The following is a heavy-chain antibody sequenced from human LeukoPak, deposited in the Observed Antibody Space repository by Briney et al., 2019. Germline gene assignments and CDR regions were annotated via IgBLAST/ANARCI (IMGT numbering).Heavy chain of an antibody. V-gene: IGHV3-23*01. CDR3: ATPYRSSLYYFDY. J-gene: IGHJ4*02. CDR2: ISRSGGST. D-gene: IGHD6-13*01. Sequence: PGGSLRLSCAASGLTFSSYAMSWVRQAPGKGLQWVSGISRSGGSTYYADCGKGRFTISRDNSKNTLCLQRSSLRAEDTAVYCCATPYRSSLYYFDYWGQGTLVSVSS. CDR1: GLTFSSYA.